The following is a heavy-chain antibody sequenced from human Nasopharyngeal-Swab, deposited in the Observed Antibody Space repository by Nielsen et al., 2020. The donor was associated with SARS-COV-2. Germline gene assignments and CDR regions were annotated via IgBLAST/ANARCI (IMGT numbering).Heavy chain of an antibody. J-gene: IGHJ4*02. CDR2: ISGSGGST. Sequence: GGSLRLSCAASGFTFSSYGMSWVRQAPGKGLEWVSAISGSGGSTYYADSVKGRFTISRDNSKNTLYLQMNSLRAEDTAVYYCAKDREATYYYGSGSFDYWGQGTLVTVSS. D-gene: IGHD3-10*01. CDR1: GFTFSSYG. V-gene: IGHV3-23*01. CDR3: AKDREATYYYGSGSFDY.